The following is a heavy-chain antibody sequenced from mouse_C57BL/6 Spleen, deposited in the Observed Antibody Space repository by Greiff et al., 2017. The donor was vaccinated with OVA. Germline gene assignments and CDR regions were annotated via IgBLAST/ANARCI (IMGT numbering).Heavy chain of an antibody. V-gene: IGHV1-15*01. CDR3: TTGSSPGDY. CDR1: GYTFTDYE. D-gene: IGHD1-1*01. J-gene: IGHJ4*01. CDR2: IDPETGGT. Sequence: VQLVESGAELVRPGASVTLSCKASGYTFTDYEMHWVKQTPVHGLEWIGAIDPETGGTAYNQKFKGKAILTADKSSSTAYMELRSLTSEDSAVYYCTTGSSPGDYWGQGTSVTVSS.